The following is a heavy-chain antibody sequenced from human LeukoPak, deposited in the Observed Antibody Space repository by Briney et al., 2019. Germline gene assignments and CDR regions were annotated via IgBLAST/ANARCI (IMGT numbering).Heavy chain of an antibody. CDR1: GFTFSSYA. J-gene: IGHJ4*02. CDR2: ISGSGGST. Sequence: GGSLRLSCAASGFTFSSYAMSWVRQAPGKGLEWVSAISGSGGSTYYADSVKGRFTISRDNSKNTLYLQMNSLRVEDTAVYYCARDPGVVAFHYFDFWGQGTLITVSS. V-gene: IGHV3-23*01. D-gene: IGHD3-3*01. CDR3: ARDPGVVAFHYFDF.